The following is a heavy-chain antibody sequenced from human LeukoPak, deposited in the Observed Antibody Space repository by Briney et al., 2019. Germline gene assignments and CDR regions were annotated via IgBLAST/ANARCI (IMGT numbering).Heavy chain of an antibody. V-gene: IGHV7-4-1*02. Sequence: GASVKVSCKASGGTFSSYAISWVRQAPGQGLEWMGWIDTNTGNPTYAQGFIGRFVFSLDTSVTTAYLQISSLKAEDTAVYYRARGYDTTGYFSYWGQGTLVAVSS. D-gene: IGHD3-22*01. CDR1: GGTFSSYA. J-gene: IGHJ4*02. CDR3: ARGYDTTGYFSY. CDR2: IDTNTGNP.